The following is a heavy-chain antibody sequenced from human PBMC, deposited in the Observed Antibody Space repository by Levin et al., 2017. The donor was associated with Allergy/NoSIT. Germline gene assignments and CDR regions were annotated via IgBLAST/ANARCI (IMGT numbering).Heavy chain of an antibody. J-gene: IGHJ6*02. CDR3: ARAKGQRELLRDYYDYGMDV. Sequence: GESLKISCAASGFTFSSYAMHWVRQAPGKGLEWVAVISYDGSNKYYADSVKGRFTISRDNSKNTLYLQMNSLRAEDTAVYYCARAKGQRELLRDYYDYGMDVWGQGTTVTVSS. V-gene: IGHV3-30-3*01. CDR2: ISYDGSNK. D-gene: IGHD1-26*01. CDR1: GFTFSSYA.